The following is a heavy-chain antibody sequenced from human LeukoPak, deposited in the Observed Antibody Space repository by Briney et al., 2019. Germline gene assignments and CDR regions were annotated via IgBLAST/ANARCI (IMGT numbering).Heavy chain of an antibody. CDR1: GGSISSYY. D-gene: IGHD2-2*02. V-gene: IGHV4-59*08. J-gene: IGHJ6*02. Sequence: PSETLSLTCTVSGGSISSYYWSWIRQPPGKGLEWIGYIYYSGSTNYNPSLKSRVTISVDTSKNQFSLKLSSATAADTAVYYCARHRYCSSTSCYTYYYYGMDVWGQGTTVTVSS. CDR2: IYYSGST. CDR3: ARHRYCSSTSCYTYYYYGMDV.